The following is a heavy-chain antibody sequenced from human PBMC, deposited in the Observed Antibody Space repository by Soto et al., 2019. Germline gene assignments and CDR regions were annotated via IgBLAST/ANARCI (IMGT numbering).Heavy chain of an antibody. D-gene: IGHD2-2*01. J-gene: IGHJ4*02. CDR1: GGSISSYH. Sequence: QVQLQESGPGLLKPSETLSLTCNVSGGSISSYHWSWIRQPAGKGLGWIGRIYTSGSTNYNPSLKSRVPMSVDTSKSQFSLKLSLVTAADTAVYYCARACSSNSCYDVFDYSGQGTLVTVSS. V-gene: IGHV4-4*07. CDR3: ARACSSNSCYDVFDY. CDR2: IYTSGST.